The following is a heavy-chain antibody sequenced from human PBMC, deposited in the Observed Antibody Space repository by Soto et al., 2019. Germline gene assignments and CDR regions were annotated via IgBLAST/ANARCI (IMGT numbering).Heavy chain of an antibody. Sequence: GGSLRLSCAASGFTFSSYSMHWVRQAPGKGLEWVAAMSYDGNSKYFADSVKGRFTISRDKSNNTLSLEMNSLGAGDSAVYYCARGRTVPEHDDFDLWGQGTLVTVSS. J-gene: IGHJ4*02. CDR3: ARGRTVPEHDDFDL. D-gene: IGHD6-19*01. CDR1: GFTFSSYS. CDR2: MSYDGNSK. V-gene: IGHV3-30-3*01.